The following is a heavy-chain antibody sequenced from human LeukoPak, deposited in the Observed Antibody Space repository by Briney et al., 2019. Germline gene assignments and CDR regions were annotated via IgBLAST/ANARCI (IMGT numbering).Heavy chain of an antibody. J-gene: IGHJ6*03. CDR1: GYYIRSGFY. V-gene: IGHV4-34*01. CDR3: ARRSWGVVIPYYYYYMDV. Sequence: PSGTLSLTCTVSGYYIRSGFYWSWIRQPPGKGLEWIGEINHSRSTNYNPSLKSRVTISVDTSKNQFSLKLSSVTAADTAVYYCARRSWGVVIPYYYYYMDVWGKGATVTVSS. CDR2: INHSRST. D-gene: IGHD3-3*01.